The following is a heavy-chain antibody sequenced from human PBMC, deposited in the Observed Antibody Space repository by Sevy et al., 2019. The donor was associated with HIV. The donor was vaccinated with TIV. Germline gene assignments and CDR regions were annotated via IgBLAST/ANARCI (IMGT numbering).Heavy chain of an antibody. CDR3: TRRASRVYGDHLNLY. Sequence: GGSLRLSCTGSGFTFGDYCISWFRQAPGKGLEWVGAIRNKPYGETTEYAASVKDRFTISRDDSKSIAYLQMNSLKTEDTAVYYCTRRASRVYGDHLNLYWGQGTLVTVSS. CDR2: IRNKPYGETT. D-gene: IGHD2-21*02. J-gene: IGHJ4*02. CDR1: GFTFGDYC. V-gene: IGHV3-49*03.